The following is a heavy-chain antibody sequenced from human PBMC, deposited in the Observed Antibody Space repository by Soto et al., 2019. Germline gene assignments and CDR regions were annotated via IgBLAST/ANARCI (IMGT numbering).Heavy chain of an antibody. J-gene: IGHJ4*02. CDR3: ARDQNDSSGSYFDY. CDR1: GGSISSGDYY. D-gene: IGHD3-22*01. CDR2: IYYSGST. V-gene: IGHV4-30-4*01. Sequence: PSETLSLTCTVSGGSISSGDYYWSWIRQPPGKGLEWIGYIYYSGSTYYNPSLKSRVTISVDTSKNQFSLKLSSVTAADTAVYYCARDQNDSSGSYFDYWGQGTLVTVSS.